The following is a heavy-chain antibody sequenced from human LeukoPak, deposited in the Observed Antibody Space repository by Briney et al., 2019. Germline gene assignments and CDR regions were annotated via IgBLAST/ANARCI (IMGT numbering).Heavy chain of an antibody. J-gene: IGHJ4*02. CDR2: MNPNSGNT. V-gene: IGHV1-8*01. CDR1: GYTFTSYG. Sequence: ASVKVSCKASGYTFTSYGISWVRQATGQGLEWMGWMNPNSGNTGYAQKFQGRVTMTRNTSINTAYMEPNSLRSEDTAVYYCARANPLDYWGQGTLVTVSS. CDR3: ARANPLDY.